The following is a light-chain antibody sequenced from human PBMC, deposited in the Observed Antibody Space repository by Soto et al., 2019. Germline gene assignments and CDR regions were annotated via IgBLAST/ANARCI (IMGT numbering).Light chain of an antibody. CDR1: SSNIGSNY. CDR3: GTWDSRLSVWV. V-gene: IGLV1-51*01. Sequence: QSVLTQPPSASGTPGQRVTISCSGSSSNIGSNYVSWYQQLPGTAPRLLIYDNHMRPSGIPDRFSGSKSGTSATLGITGLQTGDEADYYCGTWDSRLSVWVFGGGTKLTVL. CDR2: DNH. J-gene: IGLJ3*02.